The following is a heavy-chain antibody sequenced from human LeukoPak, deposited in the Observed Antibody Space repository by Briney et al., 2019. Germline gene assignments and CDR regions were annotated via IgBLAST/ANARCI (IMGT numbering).Heavy chain of an antibody. CDR1: GGSISSSSYY. J-gene: IGHJ4*02. V-gene: IGHV4-39*07. CDR3: ARTGGKRATIRLFDY. CDR2: IYYSGST. D-gene: IGHD5-24*01. Sequence: KTSETLSLTCTVSGGSISSSSYYWGWIRQPPGKGLEWIGSIYYSGSTYYNPSLKSRVTISVDTSKNQFSLKLSSVTAADTAVYYCARTGGKRATIRLFDYWGQGTLVTVSS.